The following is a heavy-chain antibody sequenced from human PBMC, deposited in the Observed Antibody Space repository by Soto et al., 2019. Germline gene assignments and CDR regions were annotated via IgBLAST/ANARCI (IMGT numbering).Heavy chain of an antibody. D-gene: IGHD3-10*01. CDR3: ARGGGRREWFDP. CDR1: GGSISSYN. J-gene: IGHJ5*01. V-gene: IGHV4-59*01. CDR2: IYYSGST. Sequence: SETLSLTCTVSGGSISSYNWSWIRQPPGKGLEWIGYIYYSGSTNYNPSLKSRVTISVDTSKNQFSLKLSSVTAADTAVYYCARGGGRREWFDPWGQGTLVTTSS.